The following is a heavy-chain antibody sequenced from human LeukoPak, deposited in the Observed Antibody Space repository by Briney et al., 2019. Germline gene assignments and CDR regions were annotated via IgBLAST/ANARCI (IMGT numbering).Heavy chain of an antibody. CDR3: ARDVCGGECRALDI. V-gene: IGHV4-61*08. CDR2: IYYSGST. D-gene: IGHD2-21*01. CDR1: GGSVSGGGYC. J-gene: IGHJ3*02. Sequence: PSETLSLTCTVSGGSVSGGGYCWSWIRQPPGKGLEWIAYIYYSGSTNYNPSLKSRVTISIDTSKNQFSLKLSSVTAADTAVYYCARDVCGGECRALDIWGQGTMVTVSS.